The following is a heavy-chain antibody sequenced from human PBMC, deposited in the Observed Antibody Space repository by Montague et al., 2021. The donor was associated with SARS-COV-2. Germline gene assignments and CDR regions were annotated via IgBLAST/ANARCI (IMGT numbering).Heavy chain of an antibody. V-gene: IGHV6-1*01. Sequence: CAISGDSVSSNSAAWNWIRQPPSRGLEWLGRTYYSSKWYNDYAVSVKSRITINPDTSKNQFSLQLNSVTPEDTAVYYCARDDPYCTNGVCYTGNWFDPWGQGTLVTVSS. CDR3: ARDDPYCTNGVCYTGNWFDP. CDR2: TYYSSKWYN. CDR1: GDSVSSNSAA. J-gene: IGHJ5*02. D-gene: IGHD2-8*01.